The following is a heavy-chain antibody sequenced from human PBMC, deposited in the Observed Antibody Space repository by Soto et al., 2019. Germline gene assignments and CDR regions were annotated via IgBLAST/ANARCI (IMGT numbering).Heavy chain of an antibody. D-gene: IGHD3-16*01. CDR3: ARVGAWDAESYYFDY. V-gene: IGHV4-31*03. CDR2: IYYSGST. J-gene: IGHJ4*02. CDR1: GGSISSGGYY. Sequence: KPSETLSLTCTVSGGSISSGGYYWSWIRQHPGKGLEWIGYIYYSGSTYYNPSLKSRVTISVDTSKNQFSLKLSSVTAADTAVYYCARVGAWDAESYYFDYWGQGTLVTVSS.